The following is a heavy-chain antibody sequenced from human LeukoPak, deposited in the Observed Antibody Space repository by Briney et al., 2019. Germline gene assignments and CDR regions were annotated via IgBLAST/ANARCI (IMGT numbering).Heavy chain of an antibody. D-gene: IGHD6-19*01. CDR3: ASARPDSSGYYYFDF. V-gene: IGHV3-72*01. J-gene: IGHJ4*02. CDR2: SRNKANSYTT. Sequence: PGGSLRLSCAASGFXFSDHYMDWVRQAPGKGLKWVGRSRNKANSYTTEYAASVKGRFTISRDDSQNSLYLQMSSLKTEDTAVYYCASARPDSSGYYYFDFWGQGTLVTVSS. CDR1: GFXFSDHY.